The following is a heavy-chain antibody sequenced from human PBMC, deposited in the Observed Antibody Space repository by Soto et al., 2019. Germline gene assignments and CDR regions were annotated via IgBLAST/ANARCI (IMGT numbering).Heavy chain of an antibody. CDR1: GFTFTSSA. CDR3: AAAYYDFWSGQDAFDI. D-gene: IGHD3-3*01. V-gene: IGHV1-58*01. Sequence: SVKVSCKASGFTFTSSAVQWVRQARGQRLEWIGWIVVGSGNTNYAQKFQERVTITRDMSTSTAYMELSSLRSEDTAVYYCAAAYYDFWSGQDAFDIWGQGTMVTVSS. J-gene: IGHJ3*02. CDR2: IVVGSGNT.